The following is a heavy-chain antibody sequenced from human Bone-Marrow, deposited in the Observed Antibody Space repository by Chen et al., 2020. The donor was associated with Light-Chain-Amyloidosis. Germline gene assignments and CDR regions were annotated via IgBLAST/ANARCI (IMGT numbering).Heavy chain of an antibody. CDR3: ARRRDGYNFDY. Sequence: EVLLEQSGPEVKKPGESLKIPCTGSGYTVPNYWSGWVRQMPGKGLEWMGVIYPDDPDARYSPSFEGQVTISADKSITTAYLQGRSLKASDTAMYYCARRRDGYNFDYWGQGTLVTVSS. J-gene: IGHJ4*02. D-gene: IGHD5-12*01. CDR1: GYTVPNYW. V-gene: IGHV5-51*01. CDR2: IYPDDPDA.